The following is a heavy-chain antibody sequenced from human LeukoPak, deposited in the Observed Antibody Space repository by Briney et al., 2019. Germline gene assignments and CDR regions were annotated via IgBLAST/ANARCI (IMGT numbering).Heavy chain of an antibody. CDR2: IYYSGST. Sequence: SETLSLTCTVSGGSISSGDYYWSWIRQPPGKGLEWIGYIYYSGSTYYNPSLKSRVTISVDTSKNQFSLKLSSVTDADTAVYYCARVVITMVRGGVYYYYYGMDVWGQGTTVTVSS. V-gene: IGHV4-30-4*01. D-gene: IGHD3-10*01. CDR3: ARVVITMVRGGVYYYYYGMDV. CDR1: GGSISSGDYY. J-gene: IGHJ6*02.